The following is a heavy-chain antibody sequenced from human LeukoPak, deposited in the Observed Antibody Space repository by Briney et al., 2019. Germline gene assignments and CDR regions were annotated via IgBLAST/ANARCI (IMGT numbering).Heavy chain of an antibody. Sequence: ASVKVSCKASGYTFTSYYMHWVRQAPEQGLEWVGIINPSGGSTSYAQKFQGRVTMTRDTSTSTVYMELSSLRSEDTAVYYCARDLVAYYYDSSGYYPYYYMDVWGKGTTVTISS. CDR3: ARDLVAYYYDSSGYYPYYYMDV. CDR1: GYTFTSYY. J-gene: IGHJ6*03. CDR2: INPSGGST. D-gene: IGHD3-22*01. V-gene: IGHV1-46*01.